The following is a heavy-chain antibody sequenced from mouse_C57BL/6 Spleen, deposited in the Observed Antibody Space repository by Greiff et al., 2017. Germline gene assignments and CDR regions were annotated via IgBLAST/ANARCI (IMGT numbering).Heavy chain of an antibody. CDR2: ISPGDGDT. J-gene: IGHJ4*01. CDR1: GYAFSSSW. Sequence: VHLVESGPELVKPGASVKISCKASGYAFSSSWMNWVKQRPGKGLEWIGRISPGDGDTNYNGKFKGKATLTADKSSSTAYMQLRSRTSEDSAVYCCARQLLEGAMDYWGQGTSVTVSS. D-gene: IGHD1-1*01. V-gene: IGHV1-82*01. CDR3: ARQLLEGAMDY.